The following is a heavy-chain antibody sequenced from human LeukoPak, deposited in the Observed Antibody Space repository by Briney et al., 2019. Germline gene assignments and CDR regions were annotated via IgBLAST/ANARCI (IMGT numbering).Heavy chain of an antibody. Sequence: GGSLRLSCAASGFDFGAYEMNWVRQAPGKGLEWVSSISSSSSYIYYADSVKGRFTISRDNAKNSLYLQMNSLRAEDTAVYYCARDTAMVVIDKFDYWGQGTLVTVSS. J-gene: IGHJ4*02. D-gene: IGHD5-18*01. V-gene: IGHV3-21*01. CDR2: ISSSSSYI. CDR1: GFDFGAYE. CDR3: ARDTAMVVIDKFDY.